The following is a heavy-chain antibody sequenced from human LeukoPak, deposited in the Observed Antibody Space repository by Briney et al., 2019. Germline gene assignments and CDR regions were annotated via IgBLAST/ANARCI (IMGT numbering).Heavy chain of an antibody. Sequence: GGSLKLSCAASGFTFSGSAMHWVRQASGKGLEWVGRIRSKVNGYATVYAASVRGRFTISRDDSKNTAYLQMNSLKTEDTAMYYCASVGMYSSSWLGAFGIWGQGTMVTVSS. CDR2: IRSKVNGYAT. D-gene: IGHD6-13*01. CDR3: ASVGMYSSSWLGAFGI. CDR1: GFTFSGSA. V-gene: IGHV3-73*01. J-gene: IGHJ3*02.